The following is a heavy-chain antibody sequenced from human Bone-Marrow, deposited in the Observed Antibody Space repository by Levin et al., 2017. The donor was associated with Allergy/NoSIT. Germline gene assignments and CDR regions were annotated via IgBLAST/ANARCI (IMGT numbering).Heavy chain of an antibody. CDR1: GFTFGAYA. CDR3: AKVADDYRPGGLYYMDV. CDR2: ISIGRAS. J-gene: IGHJ6*03. V-gene: IGHV3-23*01. D-gene: IGHD4/OR15-4a*01. Sequence: GGSLRLSCEVSGFTFGAYAMNWVRQAPGKGLEWVSGISIGRASYYSDSVKGRFITSRDNAKNTVVLQMNSLRVEDTAVYYCAKVADDYRPGGLYYMDVWGKGTSVTVSS.